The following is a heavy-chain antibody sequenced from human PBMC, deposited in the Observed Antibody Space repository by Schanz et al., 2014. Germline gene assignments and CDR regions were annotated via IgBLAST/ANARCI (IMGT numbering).Heavy chain of an antibody. CDR1: GFTFRGHA. Sequence: QVQLVESGGGVVQPGTSPRLSCAASGFTFRGHAMHWVRQAPGQGLEKVAVTSTDGTKTYYAASARGRFTISRDNSKNTVYLQMNSLRSEDTAVYYCTRDRGALINHNDALDLWGQGTMVSVSS. D-gene: IGHD3-16*01. CDR2: TSTDGTKT. V-gene: IGHV3-30*04. J-gene: IGHJ3*01. CDR3: TRDRGALINHNDALDL.